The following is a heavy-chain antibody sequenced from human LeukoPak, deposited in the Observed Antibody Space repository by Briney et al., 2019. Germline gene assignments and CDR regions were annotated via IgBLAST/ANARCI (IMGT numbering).Heavy chain of an antibody. V-gene: IGHV4-59*01. CDR3: ARSHAIFGVVPHYYMDV. D-gene: IGHD3-3*01. CDR2: IYYSGST. CDR1: GGSISSNY. Sequence: PSETLSLTCTVYGGSISSNYWSWIRQPPGKGLEWIGYIYYSGSTNYNPSLKSRVTISVDTSKNQFSLKLSSVTAADTAVYYCARSHAIFGVVPHYYMDVWGKGTTVTVSS. J-gene: IGHJ6*03.